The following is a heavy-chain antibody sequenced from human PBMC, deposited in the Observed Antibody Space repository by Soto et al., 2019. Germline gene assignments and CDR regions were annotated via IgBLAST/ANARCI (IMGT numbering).Heavy chain of an antibody. CDR3: ARLGVYSSSWPLDY. CDR2: IYYSGSP. D-gene: IGHD6-13*01. CDR1: GGSISSYY. V-gene: IGHV4-59*01. J-gene: IGHJ4*02. Sequence: SETLSLTCTVSGGSISSYYWSWIRQPPGKGLEWIGYIYYSGSPNYNPSLKSRVTISVDTSKNQFSLKLSSVTAADTAVYYCARLGVYSSSWPLDYWGQGTLVTVSS.